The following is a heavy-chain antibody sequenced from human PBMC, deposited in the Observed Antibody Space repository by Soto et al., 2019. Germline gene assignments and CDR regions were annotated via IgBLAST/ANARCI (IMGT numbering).Heavy chain of an antibody. D-gene: IGHD3-10*01. CDR3: ARRSPGGGSGSYGRWFDP. CDR1: GFYLRRSLSH. V-gene: IGHV4-39*01. J-gene: IGHJ5*02. Sequence: SVTQAPPSPLSGFYLRRSLSHPARVLPPPRKGLEWIGSIYYSGSTYYNPSLKSRVTISVDTSKNQFSLKLSSVTAADTALYYCARRSPGGGSGSYGRWFDPCGQGPLV. CDR2: IYYSGST.